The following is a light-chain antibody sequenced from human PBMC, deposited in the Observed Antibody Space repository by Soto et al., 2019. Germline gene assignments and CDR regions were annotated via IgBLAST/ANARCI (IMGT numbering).Light chain of an antibody. CDR3: QQYNSYWT. J-gene: IGKJ1*01. CDR2: KAS. CDR1: QSISSW. V-gene: IGKV1-5*03. Sequence: EIQMTQSPSTLSSSVGDRATLTCRASQSISSWLSGYQQKPGKAPKLLIYKASSFEGGVPTWFSGSGSGTEFTLTISRLQPDDFATYYRQQYNSYWTFGEGTKVEIK.